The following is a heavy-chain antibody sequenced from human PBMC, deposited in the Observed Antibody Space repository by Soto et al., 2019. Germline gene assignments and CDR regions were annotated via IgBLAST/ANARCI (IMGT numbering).Heavy chain of an antibody. CDR3: AKGLGHYYYYYMDV. CDR1: GFKFDDYA. V-gene: IGHV3-9*01. D-gene: IGHD7-27*01. J-gene: IGHJ6*03. CDR2: ISWNSGSL. Sequence: EVQLVESGGGLVQPGRSLRLSCAASGFKFDDYAMHWVRQAPGKGLEWVAGISWNSGSLGYADSVKGRFTISRDNAKNSLYLPMNSPRDDDTASYSCAKGLGHYYYYYMDVWGKGTTVTVSS.